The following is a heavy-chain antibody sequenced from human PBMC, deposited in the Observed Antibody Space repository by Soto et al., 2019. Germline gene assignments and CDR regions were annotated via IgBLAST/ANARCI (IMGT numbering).Heavy chain of an antibody. CDR1: GFSFFNAW. CDR2: IRSKTAGGTT. CDR3: ATGWGGGTSFNAFDI. Sequence: EVQLVESGGGLVKSGGSLRLSCVASGASGFSFFNAWMSWVRQAPGKGLEWVARIRSKTAGGTTEYAAPGQGRFTISRDDSENTLYLQMNRLETEDTAVDYCATGWGGGTSFNAFDIWGQGTVVTVSS. D-gene: IGHD1-26*01. V-gene: IGHV3-15*01. J-gene: IGHJ3*02.